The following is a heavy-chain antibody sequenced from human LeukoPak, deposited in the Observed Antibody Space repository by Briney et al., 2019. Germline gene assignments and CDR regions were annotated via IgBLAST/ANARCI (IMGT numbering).Heavy chain of an antibody. CDR3: ARDYGGGSPFDY. CDR1: GFTFSSYE. V-gene: IGHV3-48*03. J-gene: IGHJ4*02. CDR2: ISSSGSTI. Sequence: GGSLRLSCAASGFTFSSYEMHWVRQAPGKGLEWVSYISSSGSTIYYADSVKGRFTISRDNAKNSLYLQMNSLRAEDTAVYYCARDYGGGSPFDYWGQGTLVTVSS. D-gene: IGHD4-23*01.